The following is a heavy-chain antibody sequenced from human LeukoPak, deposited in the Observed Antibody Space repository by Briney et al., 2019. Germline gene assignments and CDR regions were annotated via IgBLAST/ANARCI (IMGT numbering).Heavy chain of an antibody. Sequence: ASVKVSCKASGYTFTSYGISRVRQAPGQGLEWMGWISAYNGNTNYAQKLQGRVTMTTDTSTSTAYMELRSLRSDDTAVYYCARVVEGIWSKGITMVRGAIDPWGQGTLVTVSS. CDR1: GYTFTSYG. CDR3: ARVVEGIWSKGITMVRGAIDP. J-gene: IGHJ5*02. D-gene: IGHD3-10*01. V-gene: IGHV1-18*01. CDR2: ISAYNGNT.